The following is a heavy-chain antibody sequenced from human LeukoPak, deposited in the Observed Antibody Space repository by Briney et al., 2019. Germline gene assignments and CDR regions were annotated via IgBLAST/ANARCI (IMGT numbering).Heavy chain of an antibody. J-gene: IGHJ4*02. Sequence: SETLSLTCTVSGGSISSYYRSWIRQPPGKGLEWIGYIYYSGSTNYNPSLKSRVTISVDTSKNQFSLKLSSVTAADTAVYYCARLGGSVNWGQGTLVTVSS. D-gene: IGHD2-15*01. CDR3: ARLGGSVN. V-gene: IGHV4-59*08. CDR1: GGSISSYY. CDR2: IYYSGST.